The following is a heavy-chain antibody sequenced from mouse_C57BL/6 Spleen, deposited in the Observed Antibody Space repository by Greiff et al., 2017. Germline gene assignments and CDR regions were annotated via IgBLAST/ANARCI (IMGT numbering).Heavy chain of an antibody. CDR3: ARDYGSGYGAMDY. CDR2: IDPNSGGT. Sequence: QVQLKQPGAELVKPGASVKLSCKASGYTFTSYWMHWVKQRPGRGLEWIGRIDPNSGGTKYNEKFKGKATLTVDKPSSTAYMQLSSLTSEDAAVYYCARDYGSGYGAMDYWGQGTSVTVSS. D-gene: IGHD1-1*01. CDR1: GYTFTSYW. V-gene: IGHV1-72*01. J-gene: IGHJ4*01.